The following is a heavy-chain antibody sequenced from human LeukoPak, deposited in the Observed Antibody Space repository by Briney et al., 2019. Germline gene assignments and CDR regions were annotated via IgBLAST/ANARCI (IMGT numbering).Heavy chain of an antibody. CDR2: IYYSGST. CDR1: GGSISSYY. V-gene: IGHV4-59*12. Sequence: PSETLSLTCTVSGGSISSYYWSWIRQPPGKGLEWIGYIYYSGSTNYNPSLKSRVTISVDTSKNQFSLKLSSVTAADTAVYYCARDRGGVNYYDSSGYYFPDAFDIWGQGTMVTVSS. CDR3: ARDRGGVNYYDSSGYYFPDAFDI. J-gene: IGHJ3*02. D-gene: IGHD3-22*01.